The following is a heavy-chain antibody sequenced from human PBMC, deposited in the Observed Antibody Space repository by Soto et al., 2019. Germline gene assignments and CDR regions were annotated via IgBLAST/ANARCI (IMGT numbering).Heavy chain of an antibody. CDR2: IIPILGIA. J-gene: IGHJ5*02. Sequence: ASVKVSCKASGGTFSSYTISWVRQAPGQGLEWMGRIIPILGIANYAQKFQGRVTITADKSTGTAYMELSSLRSEDTAVYYCARERRYCSSTSCPGGCWFDPWGQGTLVTVSS. D-gene: IGHD2-2*01. CDR3: ARERRYCSSTSCPGGCWFDP. V-gene: IGHV1-69*10. CDR1: GGTFSSYT.